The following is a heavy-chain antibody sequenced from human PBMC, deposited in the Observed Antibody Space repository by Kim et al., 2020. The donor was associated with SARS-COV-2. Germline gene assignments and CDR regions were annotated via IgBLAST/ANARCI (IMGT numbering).Heavy chain of an antibody. J-gene: IGHJ1*01. D-gene: IGHD3-22*01. CDR1: GYTFTSYA. CDR3: ARDRRVTMITPQYFQH. Sequence: ASVKVSCKASGYTFTSYAMHWVRQAPGRRLEWMGWINAGNGNTKYSQKFQGRVTITRDTSASTAYMELSSLRSEDTAVYYCARDRRVTMITPQYFQHWGQGTLITVSS. V-gene: IGHV1-3*01. CDR2: INAGNGNT.